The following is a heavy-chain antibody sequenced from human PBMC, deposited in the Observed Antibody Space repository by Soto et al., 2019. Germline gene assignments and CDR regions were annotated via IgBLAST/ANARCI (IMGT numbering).Heavy chain of an antibody. Sequence: QVQLVESGGGVVQPGRSLRLSCAASGFTFSYYAMHWVRQAPGKGLECVAVISYDGSNKYYADSVKGRFTISRDNSKNTRVLQKNSLRAEDTAVFYCARPYADSSAWSTRYFDRWGRGTLVTVSS. D-gene: IGHD3-22*01. V-gene: IGHV3-30-3*01. CDR2: ISYDGSNK. J-gene: IGHJ2*01. CDR1: GFTFSYYA. CDR3: ARPYADSSAWSTRYFDR.